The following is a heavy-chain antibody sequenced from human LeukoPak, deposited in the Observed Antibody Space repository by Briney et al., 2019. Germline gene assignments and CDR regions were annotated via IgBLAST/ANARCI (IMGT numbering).Heavy chain of an antibody. V-gene: IGHV1-46*01. CDR1: GYTFTSYY. CDR2: INPSGGST. D-gene: IGHD5-18*01. J-gene: IGHJ4*02. Sequence: GASMKVSCKASGYTFTSYYMHWVRQAPGQGLEWMGIINPSGGSTSYAQKFQGRVTMTRDMSTSTVYMELSSLRSEDTAVYYCARAHERQLWSSGIDYWGQGTLVTVSS. CDR3: ARAHERQLWSSGIDY.